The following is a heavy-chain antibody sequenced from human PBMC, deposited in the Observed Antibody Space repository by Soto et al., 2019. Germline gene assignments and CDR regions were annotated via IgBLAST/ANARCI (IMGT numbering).Heavy chain of an antibody. Sequence: PGGSLRLSCAASGFTFDDYAMHWVRQAPGKGLEWVSGISWNSGSIGYADSVKGRFTISRDNAKNSLYLQMNSLRAEDTALYYCAKGYYYDSSGYYFGYWGQGTLVTVSS. CDR2: ISWNSGSI. D-gene: IGHD3-22*01. CDR1: GFTFDDYA. CDR3: AKGYYYDSSGYYFGY. V-gene: IGHV3-9*01. J-gene: IGHJ4*02.